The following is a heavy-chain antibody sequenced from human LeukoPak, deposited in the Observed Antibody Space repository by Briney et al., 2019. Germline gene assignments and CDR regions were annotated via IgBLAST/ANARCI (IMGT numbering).Heavy chain of an antibody. CDR2: IYHSGST. V-gene: IGHV4-38-2*01. D-gene: IGHD6-6*01. CDR3: ARRAEYSSSLD. J-gene: IGHJ4*02. CDR1: GYSISSGYY. Sequence: SETLSLTCAVSGYSISSGYYWDRIRQPPGKGLEWIGSIYHSGSTYYNPSLKSRVTISVDTSKNQFSLKLSSVTAADTAVYYCARRAEYSSSLDWGQGTLVTVSS.